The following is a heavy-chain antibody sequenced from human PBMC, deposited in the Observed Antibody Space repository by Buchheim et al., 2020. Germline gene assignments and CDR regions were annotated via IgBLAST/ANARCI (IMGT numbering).Heavy chain of an antibody. D-gene: IGHD3-10*01. CDR3: ASAKEVWFGELSSYYYYYYMDV. CDR2: MNPNSGNT. CDR1: GYTFTSYD. Sequence: QVQLVQSGAEVKKPGASVKVSCKASGYTFTSYDINWVRQATGQGLEWMGWMNPNSGNTGYAQKFQGRVTMTRNTSISTASMELSSLRSEDTAVYYCASAKEVWFGELSSYYYYYYMDVWGKGTT. V-gene: IGHV1-8*01. J-gene: IGHJ6*03.